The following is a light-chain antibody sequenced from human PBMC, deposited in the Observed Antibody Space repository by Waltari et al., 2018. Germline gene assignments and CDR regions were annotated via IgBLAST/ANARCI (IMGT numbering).Light chain of an antibody. CDR2: DVT. CDR3: SSYSSSSTLL. CDR1: SRDVGGYNY. Sequence: QSALTQPASVSGSPGQSITISCTGPSRDVGGYNYVSCHQQHPGKAPTLMIYDVTKRPSGVSNRFSGSKSGNTASLTISGLQAEDEADYYCSSYSSSSTLLFGGGTKLTVL. V-gene: IGLV2-14*03. J-gene: IGLJ2*01.